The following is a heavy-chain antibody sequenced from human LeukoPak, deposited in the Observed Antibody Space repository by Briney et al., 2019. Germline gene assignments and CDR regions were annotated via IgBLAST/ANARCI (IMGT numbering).Heavy chain of an antibody. CDR2: IYYSGST. J-gene: IGHJ4*02. Sequence: PSETLSLTCTVSGGSISSYYWTWIRQPPGKGLEWIGYIYYSGSTNYNPSLQSRVTISVDTSKNQFSLKLSSVTAADTAVYYCARVGYCSGGSCYFTWDYWGQGTLVTVSP. V-gene: IGHV4-59*01. D-gene: IGHD2-15*01. CDR1: GGSISSYY. CDR3: ARVGYCSGGSCYFTWDY.